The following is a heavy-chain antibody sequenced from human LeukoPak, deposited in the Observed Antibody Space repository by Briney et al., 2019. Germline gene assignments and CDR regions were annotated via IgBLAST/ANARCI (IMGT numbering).Heavy chain of an antibody. CDR3: TRVQAGRAGLMDV. CDR1: GFTLSSYW. CDR2: IDPDGSTT. Sequence: PGGSLRLSCAASGFTLSSYWMHWVRQAPGEGLVWVSRIDPDGSTTNYADSVKGRFTTSRDNAKNTLYLQMNSLRAEDTALYYCTRVQAGRAGLMDVWGRETTVTVSS. J-gene: IGHJ6*02. V-gene: IGHV3-74*01. D-gene: IGHD6-13*01.